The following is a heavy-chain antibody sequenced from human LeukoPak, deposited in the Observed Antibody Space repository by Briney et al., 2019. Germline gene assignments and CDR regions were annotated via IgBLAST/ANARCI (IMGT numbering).Heavy chain of an antibody. CDR2: TYYRSKWYN. Sequence: SQTLSLTCAISGDSVSSTAWSWIRQSPSRGLEWLGGTYYRSKWYNDYAVSVKSRITINPDTSKNQFSLQLNSVTPEDTAVYYCARGGRGYCTSSSCYFDYWGQGTLVTVSS. D-gene: IGHD2-2*01. CDR1: GDSVSSTA. CDR3: ARGGRGYCTSSSCYFDY. J-gene: IGHJ4*02. V-gene: IGHV6-1*01.